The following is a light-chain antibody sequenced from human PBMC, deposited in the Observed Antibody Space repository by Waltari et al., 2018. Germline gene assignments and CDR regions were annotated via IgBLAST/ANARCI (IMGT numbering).Light chain of an antibody. V-gene: IGKV3-11*01. CDR1: QSVSSS. Sequence: EMLLTHSPATLSLSPGQRATPSCRASQSVSSSLAWYQHKPCHAPRLLIYETSIRATGVPARFSGSGSVTDFTLTISSLEPEDFAVYYCQQRSNWPRCTFGQGTKVEIK. J-gene: IGKJ2*02. CDR2: ETS. CDR3: QQRSNWPRCT.